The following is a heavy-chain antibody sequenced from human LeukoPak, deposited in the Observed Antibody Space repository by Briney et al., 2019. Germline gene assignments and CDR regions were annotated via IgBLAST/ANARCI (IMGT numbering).Heavy chain of an antibody. D-gene: IGHD6-6*01. V-gene: IGHV3-23*01. Sequence: GGSLRLSCAASGFTFSSYAMNWVRQAPGKGLEWVSGISNSGGSTYYADSVKGRFTISRDNSKNTLYLQMSSLRAEDTAVYYCAKETSSSFDYWGQGTLVTVSS. CDR2: ISNSGGST. CDR1: GFTFSSYA. CDR3: AKETSSSFDY. J-gene: IGHJ4*02.